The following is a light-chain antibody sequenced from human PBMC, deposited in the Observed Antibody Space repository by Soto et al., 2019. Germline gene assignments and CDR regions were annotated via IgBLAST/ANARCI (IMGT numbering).Light chain of an antibody. CDR1: QAMGTD. Sequence: DIQMTQSPSSLSASIGDRITITCRATQAMGTDLGWYQQKPGKAPKRLIYAASNLESGVPSRFSGAGSGTDFTLTISSLQPEDFATHDVRQHNTYRLSFGGGTKVEVK. CDR3: RQHNTYRLS. V-gene: IGKV1-17*01. J-gene: IGKJ4*01. CDR2: AAS.